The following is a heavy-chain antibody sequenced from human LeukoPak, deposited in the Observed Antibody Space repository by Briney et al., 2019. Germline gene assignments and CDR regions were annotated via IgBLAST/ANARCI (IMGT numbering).Heavy chain of an antibody. J-gene: IGHJ4*02. CDR1: GYTFTSYD. V-gene: IGHV1-8*01. D-gene: IGHD6-19*01. Sequence: ASVKVSCKASGYTFTSYDINWVRQATGQGLEWMGWMNPNSGNTGYAQKFQGRVTMTRNTSISTAYMELSSLRSEDMAVYYCARVNKVEYSSGWPSDYWGQGTLVTVSS. CDR2: MNPNSGNT. CDR3: ARVNKVEYSSGWPSDY.